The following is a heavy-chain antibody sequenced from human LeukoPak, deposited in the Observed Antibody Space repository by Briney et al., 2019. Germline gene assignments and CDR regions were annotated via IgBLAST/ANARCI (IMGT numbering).Heavy chain of an antibody. CDR3: ARDEQSGYFDY. CDR2: IDPSGGST. J-gene: IGHJ4*02. CDR1: GYTFTSYY. Sequence: ASVKVSCKASGYTFTSYYMHWVRQAPGQGLEWMGIIDPSGGSTSYAQKFQGRVTMARDTSTSTVYMELSSLRSEDTAVYYCARDEQSGYFDYWGQGTLVTVSS. V-gene: IGHV1-46*01. D-gene: IGHD3-3*01.